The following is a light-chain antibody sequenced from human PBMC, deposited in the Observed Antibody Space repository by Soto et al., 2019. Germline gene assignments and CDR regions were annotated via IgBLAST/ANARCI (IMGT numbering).Light chain of an antibody. V-gene: IGKV3-15*01. CDR2: GAS. Sequence: ERVMTQSPPTRSVSTGERATLSCRASQSVSSNLAWYQQKPGQAPRLLIYGASTRATGIPARFSGSGSGTEFTLTISSLQSEDFAVYYCQQYNNWPPAFGQGTKVDIK. CDR1: QSVSSN. J-gene: IGKJ1*01. CDR3: QQYNNWPPA.